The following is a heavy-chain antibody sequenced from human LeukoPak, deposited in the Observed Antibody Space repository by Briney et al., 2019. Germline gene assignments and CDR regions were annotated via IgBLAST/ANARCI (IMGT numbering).Heavy chain of an antibody. V-gene: IGHV3-21*01. CDR2: ISSSSRYI. Sequence: PGGALRLSCAASGFTFTSYSMSWVRQAPGEGLEWVSSISSSSRYIYYADSMKGRFTISRDNAKISLYLQMNSLTAEDTAVYYCVREMSTTLGGFDIWGQGTMVTVSS. CDR3: VREMSTTLGGFDI. J-gene: IGHJ3*02. CDR1: GFTFTSYS. D-gene: IGHD1/OR15-1a*01.